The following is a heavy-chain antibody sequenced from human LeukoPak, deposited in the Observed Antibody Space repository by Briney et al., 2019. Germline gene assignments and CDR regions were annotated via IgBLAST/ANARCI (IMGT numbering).Heavy chain of an antibody. V-gene: IGHV5-51*01. D-gene: IGHD6-13*01. CDR3: ARATSGTSTFQH. J-gene: IGHJ1*01. CDR1: GYSVTSNW. CDR2: IYPGDSDT. Sequence: GESLKISCKGSGYSVTSNWIGWVRQMAGKGLEWMGTIYPGDSDTRYSPSFQGQVTISVDKSISTAYLQWSSLKASDTAIYYCARATSGTSTFQHWGQGTLVTVSS.